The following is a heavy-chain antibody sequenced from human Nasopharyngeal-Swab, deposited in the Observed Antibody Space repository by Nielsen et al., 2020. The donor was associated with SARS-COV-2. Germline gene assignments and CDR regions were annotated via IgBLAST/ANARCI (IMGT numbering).Heavy chain of an antibody. CDR2: IKQDGSEK. CDR1: GFTFSSYW. J-gene: IGHJ4*02. V-gene: IGHV3-7*01. D-gene: IGHD3-9*01. CDR3: AKRGAFLEILTGYPPIDY. Sequence: GESLKISCAASGFTFSSYWMSWVRQAPGKGLEWVANIKQDGSEKYYVDSVKGRFTISRDNAKNSLYLQMNSLRAEDTAVYYCAKRGAFLEILTGYPPIDYWGVGSLVIVSS.